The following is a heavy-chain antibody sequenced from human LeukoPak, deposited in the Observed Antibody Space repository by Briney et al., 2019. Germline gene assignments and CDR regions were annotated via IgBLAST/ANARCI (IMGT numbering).Heavy chain of an antibody. J-gene: IGHJ4*02. CDR3: ASAYYDSSGYSIDY. CDR2: ISSSSRTI. CDR1: GFTFSNHN. V-gene: IGHV3-48*04. D-gene: IGHD3-22*01. Sequence: GGSLRLSCSASGFTFSNHNMNWVRQAPGKGLEWISDISSSSRTIYYADSVKGRFTISRDNAKNSLYLQMNSLRAEDTAVYYCASAYYDSSGYSIDYWGQGTLVTVSS.